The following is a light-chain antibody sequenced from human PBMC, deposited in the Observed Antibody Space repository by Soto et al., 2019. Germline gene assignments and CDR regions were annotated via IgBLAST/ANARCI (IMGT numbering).Light chain of an antibody. CDR3: TSYTSSTTNYV. J-gene: IGLJ1*01. V-gene: IGLV2-14*01. CDR2: EVS. CDR1: SSDIGGYNY. Sequence: QSVLTQPASVSGSPGQSITFSCTGTSSDIGGYNYVSWYQQHPGKAPKLMIYEVSNRPSGVSDRFSGSKSGNTASLTISGLQAEDEAAYYCTSYTSSTTNYVFGTGTKVTVL.